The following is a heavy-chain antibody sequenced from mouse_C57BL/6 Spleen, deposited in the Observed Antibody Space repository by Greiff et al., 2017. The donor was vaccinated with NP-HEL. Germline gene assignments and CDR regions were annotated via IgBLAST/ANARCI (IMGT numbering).Heavy chain of an antibody. Sequence: EVKLMESGGGLVQPGGSLSLSCAASGFTFTDYYMSWVRQPPGKALEWLGFIRNKANGYTTEYSASVKGRFTISRDNSQSILYLQMNALRAEDSATYYCARSHYYGSSSNWYFDVWGTGTTVTVSS. CDR1: GFTFTDYY. V-gene: IGHV7-3*01. D-gene: IGHD1-1*01. CDR2: IRNKANGYTT. J-gene: IGHJ1*03. CDR3: ARSHYYGSSSNWYFDV.